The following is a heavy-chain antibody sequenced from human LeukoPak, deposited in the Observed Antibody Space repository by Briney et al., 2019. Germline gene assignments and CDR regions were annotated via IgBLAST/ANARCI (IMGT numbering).Heavy chain of an antibody. CDR3: TRKVAAAGTFDY. CDR2: IRGKTYGGTT. CDR1: GFTFCDYP. V-gene: IGHV3-49*04. J-gene: IGHJ4*02. D-gene: IGHD6-13*01. Sequence: GRSLRLSCTASGFTFCDYPMSCVRRAPGKGREWVGFIRGKTYGGTTEYAASVKGRFTISRDDSQSIAYRQMNSLQTEETAVYYCTRKVAAAGTFDYWGQGTLVTVSS.